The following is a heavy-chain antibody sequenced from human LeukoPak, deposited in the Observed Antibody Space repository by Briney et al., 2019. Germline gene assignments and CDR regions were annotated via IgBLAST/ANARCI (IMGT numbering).Heavy chain of an antibody. J-gene: IGHJ4*02. V-gene: IGHV3-23*01. CDR1: GFTFSSYA. D-gene: IGHD1-26*01. CDR2: ISGSGGST. Sequence: GGSLRLSCAASGFTFSSYAMSWVRQAPGKGLEWVSAISGSGGSTYYAASVKGRFTISRENTKNTLYLQMNSLRAEDTAVYYCAASSGIGSDYWGQGTLVTVSS. CDR3: AASSGIGSDY.